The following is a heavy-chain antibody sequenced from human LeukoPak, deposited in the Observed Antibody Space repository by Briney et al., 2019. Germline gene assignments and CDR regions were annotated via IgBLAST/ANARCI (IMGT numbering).Heavy chain of an antibody. CDR3: ASNNFYYYYYGMDV. CDR1: GGSISSGGYY. D-gene: IGHD1-20*01. Sequence: SQTLSLTCTVSGGSISSGGYYWSWIRQHPGKGLEWIGYIYYSGSTYYNPSLKSRVTISVDTSKNQFSLKLSSVTVADTAVYYCASNNFYYYYYGMDVWGQGTTVTVSS. V-gene: IGHV4-31*03. CDR2: IYYSGST. J-gene: IGHJ6*02.